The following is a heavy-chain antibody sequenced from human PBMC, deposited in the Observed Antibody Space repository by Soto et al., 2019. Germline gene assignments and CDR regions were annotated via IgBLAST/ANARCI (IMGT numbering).Heavy chain of an antibody. CDR2: INPNSGGT. Sequence: ASVKVSCKASGYTFTGYYMHWVRQAPGQGLEWMGWINPNSGGTNYAQKFQGWVTMTRDTSISTAYMELSRLRSDDTAVYYCARGWGYYYDSSGSIDYWGQGTLGTVSS. V-gene: IGHV1-2*04. J-gene: IGHJ4*02. D-gene: IGHD3-22*01. CDR1: GYTFTGYY. CDR3: ARGWGYYYDSSGSIDY.